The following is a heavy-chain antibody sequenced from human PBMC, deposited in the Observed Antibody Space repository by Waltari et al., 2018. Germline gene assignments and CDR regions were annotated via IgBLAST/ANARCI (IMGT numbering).Heavy chain of an antibody. J-gene: IGHJ4*02. CDR2: MNPNNGNT. D-gene: IGHD3-10*01. CDR1: GYTFTSYD. Sequence: QVQLVQSGAEVKKPGASVKVSCKASGYTFTSYDINWVRQATGQGLEWMGWMNPNNGNTGYAQKFQGRVTITRNTSISTAYMELSSLRSEDTAVYYCARGRKAYYYGSGSYSHFDYWGQGTLVTVSS. V-gene: IGHV1-8*03. CDR3: ARGRKAYYYGSGSYSHFDY.